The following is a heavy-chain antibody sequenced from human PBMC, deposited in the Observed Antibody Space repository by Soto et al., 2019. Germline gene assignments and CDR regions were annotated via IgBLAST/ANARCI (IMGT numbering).Heavy chain of an antibody. CDR3: AKYIDQFYHHYYLAV. Sequence: PGGSLRLSCAASGFTFASYAMSWVRQAPGKGLEWLSAISGTPRSTYHADPVKGPFTTSRDISPNTLYLQMNTLSAEDTALYYSAKYIDQFYHHYYLAVRGSGPMVTVSS. D-gene: IGHD1-20*01. V-gene: IGHV3-23*01. J-gene: IGHJ6*03. CDR2: ISGTPRST. CDR1: GFTFASYA.